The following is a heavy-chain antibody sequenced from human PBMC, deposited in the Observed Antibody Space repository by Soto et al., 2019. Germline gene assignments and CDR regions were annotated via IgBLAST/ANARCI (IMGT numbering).Heavy chain of an antibody. Sequence: GGSLRLSCAASGFSFSDYEMNWVRQAPGKGLEWVAHISFSGSTIYYADSVKGRFSISRDNSDNFLYLQVSGPRADDSGVYYCARGAGFFYGVDVWGLGTTVTVSS. CDR3: ARGAGFFYGVDV. CDR1: GFSFSDYE. CDR2: ISFSGSTI. J-gene: IGHJ6*02. D-gene: IGHD3-10*01. V-gene: IGHV3-48*03.